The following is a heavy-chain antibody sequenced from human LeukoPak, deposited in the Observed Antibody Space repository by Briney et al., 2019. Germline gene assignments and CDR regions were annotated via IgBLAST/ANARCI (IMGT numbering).Heavy chain of an antibody. CDR2: INPSTGDT. CDR1: GYSFTGYY. Sequence: ASVKVSCKTSGYSFTGYYMYWVRQAPGQGLEWMGWINPSTGDTNYAQKFQGRVTMTRDTSITTVYMELSGLRSDDTAVYYCARRLSVAADLDSWGQGTLVTVSS. V-gene: IGHV1-2*02. D-gene: IGHD2/OR15-2a*01. CDR3: ARRLSVAADLDS. J-gene: IGHJ4*02.